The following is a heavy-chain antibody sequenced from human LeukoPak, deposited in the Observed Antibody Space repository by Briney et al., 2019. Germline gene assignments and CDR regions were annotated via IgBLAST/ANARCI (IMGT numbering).Heavy chain of an antibody. CDR3: ARTAIGRPFDY. CDR2: INPNNGDT. J-gene: IGHJ4*02. V-gene: IGHV1-2*02. CDR1: RYTFTGYY. Sequence: ASVKVSCKASRYTFTGYYMHWMRLAPGQGLEWMGWINPNNGDTDYAQKFQGRVTMTRDTSISTAYMELRRLGSDDTAVYYCARTAIGRPFDYWGQGTLVTVSS. D-gene: IGHD1-26*01.